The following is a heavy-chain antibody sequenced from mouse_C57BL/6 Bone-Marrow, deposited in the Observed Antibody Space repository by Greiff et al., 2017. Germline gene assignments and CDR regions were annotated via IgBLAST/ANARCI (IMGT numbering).Heavy chain of an antibody. Sequence: VQLKQSVAELVRPGASVKLSCTASGFNIKNTYMHWVKQRPEQGLEWIGRIDPANGNTKYAPKFQGKATITADTSSNTAYLQLSSLTSEDTAIXYCARGDSSGPGAMDYWGQGTSVTVSS. V-gene: IGHV14-3*01. CDR2: IDPANGNT. D-gene: IGHD3-2*02. CDR1: GFNIKNTY. CDR3: ARGDSSGPGAMDY. J-gene: IGHJ4*01.